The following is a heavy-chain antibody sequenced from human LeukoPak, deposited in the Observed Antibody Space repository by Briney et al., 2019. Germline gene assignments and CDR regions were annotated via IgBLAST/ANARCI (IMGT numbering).Heavy chain of an antibody. J-gene: IGHJ6*03. D-gene: IGHD5-12*01. V-gene: IGHV3-30*02. CDR2: IRYDGSNK. CDR3: AKGGGYEAQYYYYYLDV. CDR1: GFTFRSYE. Sequence: PGGSLRLSCAASGFTFRSYEMNWVRQAPGKGLEWVAFIRYDGSNKYYADSVKGRFTVSRDNSKNTLYLQMKSLRAEDTTVYYCAKGGGYEAQYYYYYLDVWGKGTTVTISS.